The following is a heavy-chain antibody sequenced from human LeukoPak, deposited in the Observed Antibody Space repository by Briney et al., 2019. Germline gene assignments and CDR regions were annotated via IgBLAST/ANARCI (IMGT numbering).Heavy chain of an antibody. CDR1: GFTFSTYA. J-gene: IGHJ5*02. V-gene: IGHV3-23*01. D-gene: IGHD3-3*01. Sequence: GGSLRLSCAASGFTFSTYAMTWVRQAPGKGLEWVSLISGTGGSTYYADSVKGRFTISRDNSKNTLYLQMNSLRAEDTAVYYCAREWDTIFGVNGRFDPWGQGTLVTVSS. CDR3: AREWDTIFGVNGRFDP. CDR2: ISGTGGST.